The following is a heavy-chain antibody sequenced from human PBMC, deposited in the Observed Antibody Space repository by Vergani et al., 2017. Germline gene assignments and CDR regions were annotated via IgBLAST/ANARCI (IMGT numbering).Heavy chain of an antibody. CDR2: INHSGST. CDR1: GGSFSGYY. Sequence: QVQLQQWGAGLLKPSETLSLTCAVYGGSFSGYYWSWIRQPPGKGREWVGEINHSGSTNYNPSLKSRVTISVDTSKNQFSLRLSSVTAADTAVYYCAGLTIAAAGHSYYYYMDVWGKGTTVTVSS. D-gene: IGHD6-13*01. CDR3: AGLTIAAAGHSYYYYMDV. V-gene: IGHV4-34*01. J-gene: IGHJ6*03.